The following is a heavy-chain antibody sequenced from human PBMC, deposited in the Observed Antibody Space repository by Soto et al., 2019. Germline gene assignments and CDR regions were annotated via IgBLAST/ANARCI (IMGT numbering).Heavy chain of an antibody. CDR3: AKVAKLFGSGWSRGSFDY. V-gene: IGHV3-30*18. J-gene: IGHJ4*02. D-gene: IGHD6-19*01. CDR1: GFTFSSYG. Sequence: SCAASGFTFSSYGMHWVRQAPGKGLEWVAVISYDGSNKYYADSVKGRFTISRDNSKNTLYLQMNSLRAEDTAVYYCAKVAKLFGSGWSRGSFDYWGQGTLVTVSS. CDR2: ISYDGSNK.